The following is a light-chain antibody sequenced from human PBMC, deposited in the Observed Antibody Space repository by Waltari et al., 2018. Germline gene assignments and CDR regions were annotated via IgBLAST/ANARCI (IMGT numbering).Light chain of an antibody. CDR1: QSISGW. CDR2: KAS. V-gene: IGKV1-5*03. Sequence: DIQMTQSPSTLSAFVGDRVTITCRASQSISGWLAWYQQKPGKAPNLLIFKASTLESGVPSRFSGSGSGTEFTLTISSLQPEDFATYYCQHFNSYPLTFGGGSKVDVK. J-gene: IGKJ4*01. CDR3: QHFNSYPLT.